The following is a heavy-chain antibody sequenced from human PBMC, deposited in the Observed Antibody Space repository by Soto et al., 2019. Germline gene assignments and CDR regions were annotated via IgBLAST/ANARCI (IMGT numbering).Heavy chain of an antibody. Sequence: GGSLRLSCAPSGFTFSSHAMTWVRPGPGKGLTWVSGISGGGGSTCYADSVKGRFTISRDNAKNTLYLQMNSLRAEDTAVYYCARGPLRYFLDYWGQGTLVTVSS. CDR2: ISGGGGST. V-gene: IGHV3-23*01. J-gene: IGHJ4*02. CDR3: ARGPLRYFLDY. CDR1: GFTFSSHA. D-gene: IGHD3-9*01.